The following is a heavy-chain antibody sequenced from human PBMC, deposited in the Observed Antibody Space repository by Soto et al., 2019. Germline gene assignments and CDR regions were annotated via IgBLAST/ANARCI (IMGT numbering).Heavy chain of an antibody. CDR1: GFTFSSYA. CDR3: AKVPSGSYYHTFDY. J-gene: IGHJ4*02. Sequence: GXSLRLSCAASGFTFSSYAISWVVQAPGKGLEWVSAISGSGGSTYYADSVKGRFTISRDNSKNTLYLQMNSLRAEDTAVYYCAKVPSGSYYHTFDYWGQGTLVTVSS. D-gene: IGHD1-26*01. CDR2: ISGSGGST. V-gene: IGHV3-23*01.